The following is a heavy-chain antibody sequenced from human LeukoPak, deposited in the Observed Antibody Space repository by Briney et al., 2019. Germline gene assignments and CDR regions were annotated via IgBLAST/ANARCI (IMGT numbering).Heavy chain of an antibody. CDR3: ARDHNFAFDN. V-gene: IGHV3-11*06. Sequence: KPGGSLRLSCAASGFIFGDYSMNWVRQPPGKGLEGISYIGIDSGNTKYADSVKGRFTISADNAKNSLYLQMNSLRVEDTAVYYCARDHNFAFDNWGQGTLVTVSS. D-gene: IGHD5-24*01. CDR2: IGIDSGNT. J-gene: IGHJ4*02. CDR1: GFIFGDYS.